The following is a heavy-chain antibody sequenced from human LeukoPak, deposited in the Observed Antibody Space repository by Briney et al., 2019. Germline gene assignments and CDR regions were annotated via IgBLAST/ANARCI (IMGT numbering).Heavy chain of an antibody. CDR3: ARDIVAGDYGMDV. CDR2: ISSNGGST. Sequence: GGSLRLSCSASGFTFSSYAMHWVRQAPGKGLEYVSAISSNGGSTYYADSVKGRFTISRDNAKNTLYLQMNSLRAEDTAVYYCARDIVAGDYGMDVWGQGTTVTVSS. CDR1: GFTFSSYA. J-gene: IGHJ6*02. V-gene: IGHV3-64*04. D-gene: IGHD2-15*01.